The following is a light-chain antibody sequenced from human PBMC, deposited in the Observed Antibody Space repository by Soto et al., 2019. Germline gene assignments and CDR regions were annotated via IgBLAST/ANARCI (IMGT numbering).Light chain of an antibody. Sequence: QSVLTQPPSVSGAPGQRVTISCTGSSSNIGAGYDVHWYQQLPRTAPKLLIYGNSNRPSGVPDRFSGSKSVTSASLAITGLQAEDEADYYCQSYDSSLSGSGVFGTGTKVTVL. CDR2: GNS. V-gene: IGLV1-40*01. J-gene: IGLJ1*01. CDR3: QSYDSSLSGSGV. CDR1: SSNIGAGYD.